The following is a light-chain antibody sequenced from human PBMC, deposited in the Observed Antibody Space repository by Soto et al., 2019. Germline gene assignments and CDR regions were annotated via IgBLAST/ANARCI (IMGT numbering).Light chain of an antibody. CDR1: QSLVYSDGNTY. Sequence: DVVMTQSPLSLPVTLGQPASISCRSSQSLVYSDGNTYLNWFQQRPGQSPRRIIYKVSNRDSGVPDRFSGSGSGTDFTLKISRVEADDVGVYYCMQGTHPFTFGPGTKVDIK. CDR3: MQGTHPFT. CDR2: KVS. V-gene: IGKV2-30*01. J-gene: IGKJ3*01.